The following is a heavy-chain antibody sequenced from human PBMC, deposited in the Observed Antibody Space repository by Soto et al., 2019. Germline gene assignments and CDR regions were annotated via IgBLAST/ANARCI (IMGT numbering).Heavy chain of an antibody. D-gene: IGHD3-9*01. CDR2: INPYNGHT. Sequence: ASVKVSCKASGYTFPSYGINWVRQAPGQGLEWMGWINPYNGHTNHAQEFQDRVTMTTDTSTTTAYMELRGLRSDDTAVYYCARARRWVLTGYWEFDYWGQGTLVTVSS. J-gene: IGHJ4*02. CDR1: GYTFPSYG. V-gene: IGHV1-18*04. CDR3: ARARRWVLTGYWEFDY.